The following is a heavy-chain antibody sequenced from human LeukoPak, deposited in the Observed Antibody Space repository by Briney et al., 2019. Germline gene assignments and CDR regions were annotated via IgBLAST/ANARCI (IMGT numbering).Heavy chain of an antibody. CDR2: IYPGDSDT. V-gene: IGHV5-51*01. J-gene: IGHJ4*02. CDR3: ARHSGTMVRGVTPLDY. D-gene: IGHD3-10*01. Sequence: GESLKISCKGSGYNFTSYWIGWVRQMPGKGLEWMGIIYPGDSDTRYSPSFQGQVTISADKSISTAYLQWSSLKASDSAMYYCARHSGTMVRGVTPLDYWGQGTLVTVSS. CDR1: GYNFTSYW.